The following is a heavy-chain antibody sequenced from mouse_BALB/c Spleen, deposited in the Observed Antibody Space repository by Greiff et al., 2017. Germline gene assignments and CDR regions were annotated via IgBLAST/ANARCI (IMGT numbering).Heavy chain of an antibody. CDR2: IYPSDSYT. CDR1: GYTFTSYW. CDR3: TRSGLGHYFDY. J-gene: IGHJ2*01. D-gene: IGHD4-1*01. Sequence: QVQLQQPGAELVRPGASVKLSCKASGYTFTSYWINWVKQRPGQGLEWIGNIYPSDSYTNYNQKFKDKATLTVDKSSSTAYMQLSSPTSEDSAVYYCTRSGLGHYFDYWGQGTTLTVSS. V-gene: IGHV1-69*02.